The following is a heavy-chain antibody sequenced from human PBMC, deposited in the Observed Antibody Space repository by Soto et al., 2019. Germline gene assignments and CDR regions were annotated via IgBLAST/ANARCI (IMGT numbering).Heavy chain of an antibody. D-gene: IGHD6-13*01. V-gene: IGHV5-51*01. CDR2: IYPGDHET. CDR3: ARSPRSSPYFDY. J-gene: IGHJ4*02. CDR1: GYTFANFW. Sequence: GESLKISCQCSGYTFANFWIGWVRQLPGKGLEWMGIIYPGDHETRYSPSFHGKVTISADKSINTAYLQWNSLEASDTAFYFCARSPRSSPYFDYWGQGALVTVSS.